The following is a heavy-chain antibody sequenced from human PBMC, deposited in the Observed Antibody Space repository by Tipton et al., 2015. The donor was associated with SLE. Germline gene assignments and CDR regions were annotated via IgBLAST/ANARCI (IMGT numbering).Heavy chain of an antibody. CDR3: AREWGSGDLVNGALHI. Sequence: SLRLSCAASGFTVSSNYMTWVRQAPGKGLQWVSVIYGGSRTYYADSVKGRFTITRDNSKNTVFLQMNSLRAEDTAVYYCAREWGSGDLVNGALHIWGHGTMVTVSS. V-gene: IGHV3-53*05. J-gene: IGHJ3*02. CDR2: IYGGSRT. D-gene: IGHD3-22*01. CDR1: GFTVSSNY.